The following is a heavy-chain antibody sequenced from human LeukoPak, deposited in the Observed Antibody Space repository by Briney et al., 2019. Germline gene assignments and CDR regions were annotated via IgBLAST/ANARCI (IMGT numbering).Heavy chain of an antibody. CDR1: GFSLSSYA. CDR2: ISTSSSTI. J-gene: IGHJ3*02. Sequence: GALRLSCEASGFSLSSYAFHWVRQAPGKGLEWVSFISTSSSTIYYADSVKGRFTISRDDAKNSLYLQMNSLRGEDTAMYYCARRDDFDIWGQGTLVTVSS. CDR3: ARRDDFDI. V-gene: IGHV3-48*04.